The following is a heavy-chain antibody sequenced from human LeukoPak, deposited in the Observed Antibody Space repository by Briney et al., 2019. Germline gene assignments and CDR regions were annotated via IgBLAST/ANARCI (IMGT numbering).Heavy chain of an antibody. Sequence: SVKVSCKASGGTSSSYAISWVRQAPGQGLEWMGRIIPIFGTANYAQKFQGRVTITTDESTSTAYMELSSLRSEDTAVYYCAILGYCSSTSCTPVDYYDSSGYYYPFDYWGQGTLVTVSS. J-gene: IGHJ4*02. V-gene: IGHV1-69*05. D-gene: IGHD3-22*01. CDR3: AILGYCSSTSCTPVDYYDSSGYYYPFDY. CDR2: IIPIFGTA. CDR1: GGTSSSYA.